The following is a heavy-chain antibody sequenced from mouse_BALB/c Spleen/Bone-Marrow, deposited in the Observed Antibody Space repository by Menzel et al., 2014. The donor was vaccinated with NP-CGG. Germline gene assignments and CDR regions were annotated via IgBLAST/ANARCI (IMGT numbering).Heavy chain of an antibody. V-gene: IGHV1S34*01. CDR3: ARNFDS. CDR1: GYSFTGYY. J-gene: IGHJ2*01. Sequence: LVRTGASVKISCKASGYSFTGYYIHWVRQSHGKSLEWIGYISSYNDATNYNQKFKGKATFTLDTSSSAAYMQFNSLTSEDSAVYYCARNFDSWSQGTTLTVSS. CDR2: ISSYNDAT.